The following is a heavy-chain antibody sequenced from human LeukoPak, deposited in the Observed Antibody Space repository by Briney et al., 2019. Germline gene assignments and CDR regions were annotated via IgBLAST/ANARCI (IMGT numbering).Heavy chain of an antibody. Sequence: ASVTVSFKASGGTFSSYAISWVRQAPGQGLEWMGGIIPIFGTANYAQKFQGRVTITTDESTSTAYMELSSLRSEDTAVYYCARGLEQQLVIGPFDYWGQGTLVTVSS. V-gene: IGHV1-69*05. CDR3: ARGLEQQLVIGPFDY. D-gene: IGHD6-13*01. CDR2: IIPIFGTA. CDR1: GGTFSSYA. J-gene: IGHJ4*02.